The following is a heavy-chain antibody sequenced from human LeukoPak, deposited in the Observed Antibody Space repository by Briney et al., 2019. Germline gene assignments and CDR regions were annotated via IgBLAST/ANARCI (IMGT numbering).Heavy chain of an antibody. CDR2: TRKKTNSYTT. J-gene: IGHJ4*02. Sequence: GGSLRLSCAASGFTFSDHYMDWVRQAPGKGLEWVGRTRKKTNSYTTEYAASVKGRFTISRDDSKNSLYLQMNSLKAEDTAVYYCTRVVLVGSTYSYFDYWGQGTLVTVSS. D-gene: IGHD1-26*01. CDR1: GFTFSDHY. V-gene: IGHV3-72*01. CDR3: TRVVLVGSTYSYFDY.